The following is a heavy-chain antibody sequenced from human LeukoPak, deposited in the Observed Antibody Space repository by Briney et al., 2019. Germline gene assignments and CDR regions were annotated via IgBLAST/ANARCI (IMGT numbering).Heavy chain of an antibody. D-gene: IGHD1-1*01. V-gene: IGHV3-7*01. CDR1: GFTFSSYW. CDR3: ARDWKADYYYYGMDV. J-gene: IGHJ6*02. Sequence: GGSLRLSCAASGFTFSSYWMSWVRQAPGKGLEWVANIKQDGSEKYYVDSVKGRFTISRDNAKNSLYPQMNSLRAEDTAVYYCARDWKADYYYYGMDVWGQGTTVTVSS. CDR2: IKQDGSEK.